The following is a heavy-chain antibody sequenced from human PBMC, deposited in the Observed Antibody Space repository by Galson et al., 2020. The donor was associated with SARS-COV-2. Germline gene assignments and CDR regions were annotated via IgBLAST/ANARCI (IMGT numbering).Heavy chain of an antibody. CDR1: GFTFSNFA. V-gene: IGHV3-23*01. CDR3: ATRVAGGGGGRYFEL. CDR2: ISASGGST. J-gene: IGHJ2*01. Sequence: GGSLRLSCAASGFTFSNFAMSWVRQRPGKGLEWVSSISASGGSTYDADSMKEHFSISRDNSKNTMYPHVNSLRAEDTAVYYCATRVAGGGGGRYFELWGRGTLVTVSS. D-gene: IGHD6-19*01.